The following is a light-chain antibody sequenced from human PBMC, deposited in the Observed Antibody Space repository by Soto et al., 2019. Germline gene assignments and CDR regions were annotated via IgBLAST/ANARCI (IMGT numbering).Light chain of an antibody. CDR2: DAS. CDR3: QQYDNLPYT. Sequence: DIQMTQSPSSLSASVGDRVTITCQASQDISKYLNWYQQKPGKAPKFLIYDASNLETGVPARFSGSGSRTDFTFTISSLQPEDIATYYCQQYDNLPYTFGQGTNLEIK. CDR1: QDISKY. J-gene: IGKJ2*01. V-gene: IGKV1-33*01.